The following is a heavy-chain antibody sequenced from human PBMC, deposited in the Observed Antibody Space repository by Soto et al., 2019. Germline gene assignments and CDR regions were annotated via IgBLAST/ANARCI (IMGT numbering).Heavy chain of an antibody. J-gene: IGHJ3*02. V-gene: IGHV3-23*01. CDR1: GFTFNDYA. CDR2: ISGSLGSA. CDR3: AKDSRLPGFGLLIHAFDI. D-gene: IGHD3-3*01. Sequence: EMQLLESGGDLGQPGGSLRLSCAVSGFTFNDYAMSWVRQAPGKGLEWVSTISGSLGSAYYAASVEGRFTISGDNSNNTLYLQMNSLRDEDTATYYCAKDSRLPGFGLLIHAFDIWGHGTVVTVSS.